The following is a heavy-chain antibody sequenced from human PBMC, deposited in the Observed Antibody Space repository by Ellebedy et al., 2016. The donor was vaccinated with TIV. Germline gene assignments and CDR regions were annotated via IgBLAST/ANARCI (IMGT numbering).Heavy chain of an antibody. V-gene: IGHV1-3*01. J-gene: IGHJ4*02. Sequence: VSVKVSCKSSGYTFTNYAIHWVRQAPGQRLEWMGWINVGNGNTKYSQKFQGKVTITRDTSASTAYMELSSLRSEDTAVYYCARDDAVAGVDYWGQGTLVTVSS. D-gene: IGHD6-19*01. CDR1: GYTFTNYA. CDR2: INVGNGNT. CDR3: ARDDAVAGVDY.